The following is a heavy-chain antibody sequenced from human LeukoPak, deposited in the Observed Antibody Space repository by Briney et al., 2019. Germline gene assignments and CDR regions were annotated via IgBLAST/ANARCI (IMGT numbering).Heavy chain of an antibody. J-gene: IGHJ3*02. D-gene: IGHD2-2*01. CDR2: ISAYNGNT. CDR3: ARKYCSSTSCYGGNAFDI. V-gene: IGHV1-18*04. CDR1: GYTFTSYG. Sequence: ASVKASCKASGYTFTSYGISWVRQAPGQGLEWMGWISAYNGNTNYAQKLQGRVTMTKDTSTSTAYMELRSLRSDDTAVYYCARKYCSSTSCYGGNAFDIWGQETMVTVSS.